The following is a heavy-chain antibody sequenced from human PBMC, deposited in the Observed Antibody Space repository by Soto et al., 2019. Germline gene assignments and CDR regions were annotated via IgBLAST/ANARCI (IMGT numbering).Heavy chain of an antibody. D-gene: IGHD2-15*01. V-gene: IGHV4-39*01. CDR2: IYYSGST. J-gene: IGHJ4*02. Sequence: SETLSLTCTVSGGSISSSSYYWGWIRQPPGKGLEWIGSIYYSGSTYYNPSLKSRVTISVVTSKNQFSLKLSSVTAADTAVYYCARPFKNCSGGSCYSVVPGPIDYWGQGTLVTVSS. CDR3: ARPFKNCSGGSCYSVVPGPIDY. CDR1: GGSISSSSYY.